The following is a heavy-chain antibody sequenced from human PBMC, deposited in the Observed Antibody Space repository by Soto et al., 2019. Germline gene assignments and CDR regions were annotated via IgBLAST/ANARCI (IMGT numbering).Heavy chain of an antibody. CDR2: IIPILGIA. V-gene: IGHV1-69*04. J-gene: IGHJ4*02. D-gene: IGHD3-22*01. Sequence: GASVKVSCKASGGTFSSYTISWVRQAPGQGFEWMGRIIPILGIANYAQKFQGRVTITADKSTSTAYMELSSLRSEDTAVYYCAREGEIYYYDSSGYPDYWGQGTLVTVSS. CDR3: AREGEIYYYDSSGYPDY. CDR1: GGTFSSYT.